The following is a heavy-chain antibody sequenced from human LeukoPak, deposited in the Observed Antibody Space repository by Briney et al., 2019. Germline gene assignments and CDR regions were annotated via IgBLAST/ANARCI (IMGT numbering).Heavy chain of an antibody. CDR1: GFTFSSYG. CDR2: ISYDGSNK. Sequence: GGSLRLSCAASGFTFSSYGMHWVRQAPGKGLEWVAVISYDGSNKYYADSVKGRFTISRDNSKNTLYLQMNSLRAEDTAVYYCAKLYPEQRHEPDFDYWGQGTLVTVSS. V-gene: IGHV3-30*18. J-gene: IGHJ4*02. D-gene: IGHD1-14*01. CDR3: AKLYPEQRHEPDFDY.